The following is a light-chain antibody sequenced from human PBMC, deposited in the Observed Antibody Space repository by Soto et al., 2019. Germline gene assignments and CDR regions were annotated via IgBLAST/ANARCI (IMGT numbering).Light chain of an antibody. V-gene: IGLV2-14*01. CDR3: SSYTSSSTPYV. CDR1: SSDVGGYNY. Sequence: QSALTQPASVSGSPGQSITISCTGTSSDVGGYNYVSWYQQHPGKAPKLMIYEVSNRPSGGSNRFSGSKSGNTAYLAISGVQAEDEADYCSSYTSSSTPYVFGTGTKLTVL. J-gene: IGLJ1*01. CDR2: EVS.